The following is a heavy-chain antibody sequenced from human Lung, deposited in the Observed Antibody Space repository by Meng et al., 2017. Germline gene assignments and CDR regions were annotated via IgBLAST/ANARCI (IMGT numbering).Heavy chain of an antibody. V-gene: IGHV3-30*01. CDR3: ARDKPPNDV. CDR2: MSFDGAQI. CDR1: GFTFNTYA. J-gene: IGHJ2*01. Sequence: QVGRVGVGGAVVHPGGSLGLSCAASGFTFNTYAMHWVRQAPGKGLEWVSLMSFDGAQIYYSDSVRGRFTISRDNSKNTLYLQMNSLRAEDTAVYYCARDKPPNDVWGRGTLVTVSS.